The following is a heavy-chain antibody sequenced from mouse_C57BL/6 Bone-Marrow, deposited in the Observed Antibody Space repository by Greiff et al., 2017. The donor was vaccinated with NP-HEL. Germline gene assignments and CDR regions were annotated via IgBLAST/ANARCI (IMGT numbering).Heavy chain of an antibody. CDR1: GYTFTSYW. V-gene: IGHV1-55*01. D-gene: IGHD2-5*01. J-gene: IGHJ1*03. Sequence: QVQLKESGAELVKPGASVKMSCKASGYTFTSYWITWVKQRPGQGLEWIGDIYPGSGSTNYNEKFKSKATLTVDTSSSTAYMQLSSLTSEDSAVYYCARVVYSNYWYFDVWGTGTTVTVSS. CDR3: ARVVYSNYWYFDV. CDR2: IYPGSGST.